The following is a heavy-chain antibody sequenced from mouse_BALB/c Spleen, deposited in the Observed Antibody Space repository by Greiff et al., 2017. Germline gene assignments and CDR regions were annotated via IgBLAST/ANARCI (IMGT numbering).Heavy chain of an antibody. V-gene: IGHV5-12-1*01. Sequence: EVKLMESGGGLVKPGGSLKLSCAASGFAFSSYDMSWVRQTPEKRLEWVAYISSGGGSTYYPDTVKGRFTISRDNAKNTLYLQMSSLKSEDTAMYYCARHYGSSYNAMDYWGQGTSVTVSS. CDR1: GFAFSSYD. J-gene: IGHJ4*01. D-gene: IGHD1-1*01. CDR2: ISSGGGST. CDR3: ARHYGSSYNAMDY.